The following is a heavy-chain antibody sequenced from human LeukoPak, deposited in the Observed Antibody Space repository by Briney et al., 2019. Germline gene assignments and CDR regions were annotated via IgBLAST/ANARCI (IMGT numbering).Heavy chain of an antibody. CDR2: ISAYNGNT. CDR1: GYTFTSYG. Sequence: ASVKVSCKASGYTFTSYGISWVRQAPGQGLEWMGWISAYNGNTNYAQKLQGRVTMTTDTSTSTAYMELRSLRSDDTAVYYCAREWGRKSVDESDYGMDVWGKGTTVTVSS. V-gene: IGHV1-18*04. CDR3: AREWGRKSVDESDYGMDV. J-gene: IGHJ6*04. D-gene: IGHD7-27*01.